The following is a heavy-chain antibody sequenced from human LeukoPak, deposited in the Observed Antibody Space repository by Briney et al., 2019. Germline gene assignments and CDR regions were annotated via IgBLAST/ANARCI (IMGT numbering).Heavy chain of an antibody. D-gene: IGHD7-27*01. Sequence: SETLSLTCTVSGGSISSSSYYWGWIRQPPGKGLEWIGSIYYSGSTCYNPSLKSRVTISVDTSKNQFSLKLSSVTAADTAVYYCARDRLEWPLGPGPFDYWGQGTLVTVSS. CDR1: GGSISSSSYY. V-gene: IGHV4-39*07. CDR3: ARDRLEWPLGPGPFDY. J-gene: IGHJ4*02. CDR2: IYYSGST.